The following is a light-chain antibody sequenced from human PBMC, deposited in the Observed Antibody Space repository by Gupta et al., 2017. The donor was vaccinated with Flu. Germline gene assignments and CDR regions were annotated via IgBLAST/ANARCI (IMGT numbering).Light chain of an antibody. V-gene: IGLV3-19*01. CDR1: SLRSYY. Sequence: SSELPQDPAVFVALGQTVRIKCQGDSLRSYYASWYQQKPGQAPVLVIYGKNNRPSGIPDRFSGSSSGNTASLTITGAQAEDEADYYCNSRDSSGNPWVFGGGTKLTVL. CDR2: GKN. CDR3: NSRDSSGNPWV. J-gene: IGLJ3*02.